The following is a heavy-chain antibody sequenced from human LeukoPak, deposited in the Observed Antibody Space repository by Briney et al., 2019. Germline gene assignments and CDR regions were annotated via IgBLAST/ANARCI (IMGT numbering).Heavy chain of an antibody. D-gene: IGHD4-17*01. V-gene: IGHV4-30-2*01. CDR3: ARAPSDYGGFDY. Sequence: PSETLSLTCAVSGGSISSGGYSWSWIRQPPGKGLEWIGYIYHSGSTYYNPSLKSRVTISVDRSKNQFSLELSSVTAADTAVYYCARAPSDYGGFDYWGQGTLVTVSS. CDR1: GGSISSGGYS. J-gene: IGHJ4*02. CDR2: IYHSGST.